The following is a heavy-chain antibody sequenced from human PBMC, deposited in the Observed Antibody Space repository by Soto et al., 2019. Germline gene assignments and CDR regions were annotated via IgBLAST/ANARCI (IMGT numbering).Heavy chain of an antibody. D-gene: IGHD3-22*01. V-gene: IGHV3-64D*06. Sequence: PGGSLRLSFSASVFTFSIYSIDWVRQAPVKGLEYVSTISPNGDSTYYADSVKGRFAISRDNSKNTLYLQMSSLRAEDTAVYYCVKGEYYYDSGAYYPFDYWGQGTLVTGSS. CDR1: VFTFSIYS. J-gene: IGHJ4*02. CDR3: VKGEYYYDSGAYYPFDY. CDR2: ISPNGDST.